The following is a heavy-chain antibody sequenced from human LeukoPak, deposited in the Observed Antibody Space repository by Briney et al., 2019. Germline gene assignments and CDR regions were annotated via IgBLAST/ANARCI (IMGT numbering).Heavy chain of an antibody. V-gene: IGHV1-69*05. CDR3: ASSAHYYDSNGPADY. J-gene: IGHJ4*02. CDR2: FIYIYGSG. D-gene: IGHD3-22*01. CDR1: GGTFSSYA. Sequence: SVKVSCKTSGGTFSSYAINWVRQAPGQGLEWMGWFIYIYGSGVYAEKFQGRVTITTDESSSTVYMELSSLRSEDTAVYYCASSAHYYDSNGPADYWGQGTLVTVSS.